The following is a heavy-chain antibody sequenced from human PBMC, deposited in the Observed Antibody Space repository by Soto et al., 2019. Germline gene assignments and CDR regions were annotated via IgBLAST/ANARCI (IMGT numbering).Heavy chain of an antibody. CDR1: GFTFSSYA. Sequence: EVQLLESGGGLVQPGGSLRLSCAASGFTFSSYAMSWVRQAPGKGLEWVSTISGSGGSTYYADSVKGRFTISRDNSNNTLYLQMNSLRAEDTAVYYCAKADYYDFWSGYLYYFDSWGQGTLVTVSS. CDR3: AKADYYDFWSGYLYYFDS. V-gene: IGHV3-23*01. J-gene: IGHJ4*02. CDR2: ISGSGGST. D-gene: IGHD3-3*01.